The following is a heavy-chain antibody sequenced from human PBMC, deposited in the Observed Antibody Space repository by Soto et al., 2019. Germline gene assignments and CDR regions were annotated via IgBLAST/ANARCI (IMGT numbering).Heavy chain of an antibody. CDR2: IYYSGST. D-gene: IGHD4-17*01. V-gene: IGHV4-30-4*01. Sequence: QVQLQESGPGLVKPSQTLSLTCTVSGGSISSGDYYWSWIRQPPGKGLEWIGYIYYSGSTYYNPSLKSRVTISVDTSKKQCSLKLSSVTAADTAVYYCAREPTLYGDHRYFDLWGRGTLVTVSS. CDR1: GGSISSGDYY. CDR3: AREPTLYGDHRYFDL. J-gene: IGHJ2*01.